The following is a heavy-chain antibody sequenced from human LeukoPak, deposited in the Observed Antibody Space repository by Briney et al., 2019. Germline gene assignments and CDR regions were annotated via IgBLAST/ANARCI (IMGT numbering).Heavy chain of an antibody. Sequence: QTLSLTCAISGDSVSSNSAAWNWIRQSPSRGLEWLGRTYYRSKWYNDYAVSVKSRITINPDTSKNQFSLQLNSVTPEDTAVYYCARGRYYDSSGYYKGPNWFDPWGQGTLVTVSS. V-gene: IGHV6-1*01. CDR2: TYYRSKWYN. J-gene: IGHJ5*02. CDR3: ARGRYYDSSGYYKGPNWFDP. CDR1: GDSVSSNSAA. D-gene: IGHD3-22*01.